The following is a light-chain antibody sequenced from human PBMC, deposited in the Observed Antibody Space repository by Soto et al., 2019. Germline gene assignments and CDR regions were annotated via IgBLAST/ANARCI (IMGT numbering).Light chain of an antibody. J-gene: IGKJ5*01. CDR1: QSIGKN. V-gene: IGKV1-39*01. CDR2: GAS. CDR3: QQTLNTPIT. Sequence: DIQMTQSPSSLSAFVGDSVTITCRASQSIGKNLNWYQQTPGRAPKLLISGASTLRTGVPATFRGSGSGTDFTLSIDNLQPQEFATYYCQQTLNTPITFGQGTRLEIK.